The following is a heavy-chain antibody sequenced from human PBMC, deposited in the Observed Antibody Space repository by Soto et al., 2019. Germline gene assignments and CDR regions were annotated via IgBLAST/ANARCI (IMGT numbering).Heavy chain of an antibody. J-gene: IGHJ3*02. V-gene: IGHV4-59*08. CDR1: GGSISSYY. D-gene: IGHD5-12*01. CDR2: IYYSGST. CDR3: ARRAFFYDSDAFDI. Sequence: QVQLQESGPGLVKPSETLSLTCTVSGGSISSYYWSWIRQPPGKGLEWIGYIYYSGSTNYNPSLKSRVTISVDTSKNQFSLKLSSVTAADTAVYYCARRAFFYDSDAFDIWGQGTMVTVSS.